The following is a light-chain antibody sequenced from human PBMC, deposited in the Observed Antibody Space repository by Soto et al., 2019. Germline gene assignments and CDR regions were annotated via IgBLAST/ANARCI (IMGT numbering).Light chain of an antibody. CDR2: EVG. J-gene: IGLJ1*01. CDR3: GSYAGASRV. Sequence: QSVLTQPASVSGSPGQSITISCTGTSRDVGAYKLVSWYQQHPGKAPKLIIYEVGERPSGASNRFSGSKSGNTASLTISGLQAFDDAYYYCGSYAGASRVFGTGTKVTVL. CDR1: SRDVGAYKL. V-gene: IGLV2-23*02.